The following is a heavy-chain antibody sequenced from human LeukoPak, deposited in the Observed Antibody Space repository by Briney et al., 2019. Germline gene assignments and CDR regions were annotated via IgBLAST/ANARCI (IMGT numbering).Heavy chain of an antibody. J-gene: IGHJ5*02. D-gene: IGHD6-19*01. CDR3: AKDSGWYDH. Sequence: GGSLRLSCAASGFTFSSYWMHWVRHTPGKGLVWVSRIKGDGSSTSYADSVKGRFTISRDNAKNTLYLQMNSLRAEDTAVYYCAKDSGWYDHWGQGTLVTVSS. CDR1: GFTFSSYW. CDR2: IKGDGSST. V-gene: IGHV3-74*01.